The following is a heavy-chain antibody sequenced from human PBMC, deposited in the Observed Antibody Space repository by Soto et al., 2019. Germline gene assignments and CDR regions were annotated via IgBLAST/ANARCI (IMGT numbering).Heavy chain of an antibody. Sequence: SVKVSCKASGGTFSSYTISWVRQAPGQGLEWMGRIIPILGIANYAQKFQGRVTITADKSTSTAYMELSSLRSEDAAVYYCAREDVSNYGYYYYYYMDVWGKGTTVTVSS. CDR2: IIPILGIA. CDR3: AREDVSNYGYYYYYYMDV. J-gene: IGHJ6*03. V-gene: IGHV1-69*04. CDR1: GGTFSSYT. D-gene: IGHD4-4*01.